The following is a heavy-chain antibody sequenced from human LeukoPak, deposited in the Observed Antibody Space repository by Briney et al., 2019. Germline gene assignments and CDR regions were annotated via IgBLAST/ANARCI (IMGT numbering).Heavy chain of an antibody. J-gene: IGHJ6*01. CDR3: ARLSTMVTTEVYYYYGMDV. Sequence: ASVKVSCKPSGYTFTSYGIIWVRQAPGQGLEWMGWISAYNGNTIYAQKLQGRVSMTTDTSTSTEYMELRSVRSDDTAVYYCARLSTMVTTEVYYYYGMDVWGEAGTVTV. D-gene: IGHD4-17*01. CDR2: ISAYNGNT. CDR1: GYTFTSYG. V-gene: IGHV1-18*01.